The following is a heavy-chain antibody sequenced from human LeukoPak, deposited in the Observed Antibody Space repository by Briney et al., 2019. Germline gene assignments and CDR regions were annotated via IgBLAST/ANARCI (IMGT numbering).Heavy chain of an antibody. CDR3: ARGRDGYSFGFDY. CDR1: GYSFTSYW. D-gene: IGHD5-24*01. J-gene: IGHJ4*02. CDR2: IYPGGSDT. V-gene: IGHV5-51*01. Sequence: KYGESLKISCKGSGYSFTSYWIGWVRQMPGKGLEWMGIIYPGGSDTRYSPSFQGQVTISADKSISTAYLQWSSLKASDTAMYYCARGRDGYSFGFDYWGQGTLVTVSS.